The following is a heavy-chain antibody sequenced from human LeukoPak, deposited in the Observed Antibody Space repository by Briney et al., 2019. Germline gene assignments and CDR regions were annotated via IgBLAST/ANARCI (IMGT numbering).Heavy chain of an antibody. Sequence: SETLSLTCTVSGXSISSSSYYWGWIRQPPGKGLEWIGSIYYSGSTYYNPSLKSRVTISVDTSKNQFSLKLSSVTAADTAVYYCARDSPEDGMDVWGQGTTVTVSS. D-gene: IGHD1-14*01. CDR2: IYYSGST. CDR1: GXSISSSSYY. CDR3: ARDSPEDGMDV. V-gene: IGHV4-39*02. J-gene: IGHJ6*02.